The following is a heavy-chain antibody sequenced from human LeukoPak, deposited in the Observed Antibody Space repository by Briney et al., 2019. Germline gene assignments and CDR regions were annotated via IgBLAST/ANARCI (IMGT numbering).Heavy chain of an antibody. Sequence: ASVKVSCKASGYTFTSYGISWVRQAPGQGLEWMGWISAYNGNTNYAQKLQGRVTMTTGTSTSTAYMELRSLRSDDTAVYYCARDTGGGYETDFDYWGQGTLVTVSS. CDR2: ISAYNGNT. CDR3: ARDTGGGYETDFDY. D-gene: IGHD5-12*01. J-gene: IGHJ4*02. V-gene: IGHV1-18*01. CDR1: GYTFTSYG.